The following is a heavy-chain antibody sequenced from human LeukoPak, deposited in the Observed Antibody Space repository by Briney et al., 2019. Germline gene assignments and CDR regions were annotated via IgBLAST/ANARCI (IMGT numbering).Heavy chain of an antibody. CDR2: ISSSSGHI. J-gene: IGHJ4*02. D-gene: IGHD5-18*01. V-gene: IGHV3-21*01. CDR1: GFTFSSYS. CDR3: AREGRYGYSYGDY. Sequence: GGSLRLSCAASGFTFSSYSMNWVRQAPGKGLEWVSSISSSSGHIYYADSAKGRFTISRDNAKNSLYLQMSSLRAEDTAVYYCAREGRYGYSYGDYWGQGTLVTVSS.